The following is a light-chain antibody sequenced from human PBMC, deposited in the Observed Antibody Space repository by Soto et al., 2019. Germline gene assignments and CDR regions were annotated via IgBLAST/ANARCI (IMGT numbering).Light chain of an antibody. Sequence: EIVLTQSPATLSLSPGERATLSCRASQSVSSYLAWYQQKPGQAPRLLIYDASNRATGIPARFSGSGSGTDFTLTISILQPEDFAVYYCQQRINWLTFGGGTKVEI. CDR3: QQRINWLT. J-gene: IGKJ4*01. CDR1: QSVSSY. V-gene: IGKV3-11*01. CDR2: DAS.